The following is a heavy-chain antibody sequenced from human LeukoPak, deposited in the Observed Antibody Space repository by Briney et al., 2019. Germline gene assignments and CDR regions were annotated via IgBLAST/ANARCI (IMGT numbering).Heavy chain of an antibody. CDR2: ISGSGGST. CDR1: GFTFSSYA. CDR3: AKDEGYSGYDSPFDY. Sequence: GGSLRLSCAASGFTFSSYAMSWVRQAPGKGLEWVSAISGSGGSTYYADSVKGRFTISRDNSKNTLYLQMNSLRAEDTAVYYCAKDEGYSGYDSPFDYWSQGTLVTVSS. V-gene: IGHV3-23*01. J-gene: IGHJ4*02. D-gene: IGHD5-12*01.